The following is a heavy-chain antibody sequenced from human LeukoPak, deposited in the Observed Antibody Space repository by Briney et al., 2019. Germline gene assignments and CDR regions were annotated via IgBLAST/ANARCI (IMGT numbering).Heavy chain of an antibody. CDR2: IYYSGST. Sequence: SETLSPTCTVSGGSISSGDYYWSWIRQPPGKGLEWIGYIYYSGSTYYNPSLKSRVTISVDTSKNQFSLKLSSVTAADTAVYYCARAMDYYGSGSSTFDYWGQGTLVTVSS. J-gene: IGHJ4*02. CDR3: ARAMDYYGSGSSTFDY. V-gene: IGHV4-30-4*01. CDR1: GGSISSGDYY. D-gene: IGHD3-10*01.